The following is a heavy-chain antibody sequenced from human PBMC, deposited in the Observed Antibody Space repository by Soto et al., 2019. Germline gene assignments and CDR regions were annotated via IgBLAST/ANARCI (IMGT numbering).Heavy chain of an antibody. J-gene: IGHJ3*02. CDR1: GGSFSCYY. CDR3: ARLYGDAFDI. CDR2: INHSGST. Sequence: SETLSLTCAVYGGSFSCYYWSWIRQPPGKGLEWIGEINHSGSTNYNPSLKSRVTISVDTSKNQFSLKLSSVTAADTAVYYCARLYGDAFDIWGQGTMVTVSS. V-gene: IGHV4-34*01. D-gene: IGHD2-2*02.